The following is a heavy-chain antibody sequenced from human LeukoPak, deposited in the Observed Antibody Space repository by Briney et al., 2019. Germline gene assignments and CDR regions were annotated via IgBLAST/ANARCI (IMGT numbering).Heavy chain of an antibody. CDR1: GDSFNTYY. CDR2: TYASGNT. Sequence: SETLSLTCTVSGDSFNTYYWSWVRQPAGKGLEWIGRTYASGNTHYNPSLKSRVTMSVDTSKNQFSLKLSSVTAADTAVYYCASGSGSYYKLGYWGQGTLVTVSS. J-gene: IGHJ4*02. D-gene: IGHD3-10*01. CDR3: ASGSGSYYKLGY. V-gene: IGHV4-4*07.